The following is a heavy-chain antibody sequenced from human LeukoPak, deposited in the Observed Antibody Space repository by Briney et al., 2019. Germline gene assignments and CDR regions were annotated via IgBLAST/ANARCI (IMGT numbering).Heavy chain of an antibody. CDR1: GFTFSSYW. V-gene: IGHV3-7*01. J-gene: IGHJ6*02. CDR3: ARQDYGSWSFEGYYDMDV. D-gene: IGHD3-10*01. CDR2: IKQDGGHK. Sequence: GGSLRLSCAASGFTFSSYWMSWVRQAPGKGLEWVANIKQDGGHKYYVDSVRGRFTISRDNAKNSLYLQMNSLRAEDTAVYYCARQDYGSWSFEGYYDMDVWGQGTTVTVSS.